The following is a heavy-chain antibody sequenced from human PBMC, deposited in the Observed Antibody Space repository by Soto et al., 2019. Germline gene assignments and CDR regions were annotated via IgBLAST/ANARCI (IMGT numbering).Heavy chain of an antibody. J-gene: IGHJ6*03. CDR3: AREDFVVVPAAGYYYYYMDV. CDR2: INHSGST. Sequence: QVQLQQWGAGLLKPSETLSLTCAVYGGSFSSYYWSWIRQPPGKGLEWIGEINHSGSTNYNPSLKSRVTISVDTSKNQFSLKLSSVTAADTAVYYCAREDFVVVPAAGYYYYYMDVWGKGTTVTVSS. CDR1: GGSFSSYY. V-gene: IGHV4-34*01. D-gene: IGHD2-2*01.